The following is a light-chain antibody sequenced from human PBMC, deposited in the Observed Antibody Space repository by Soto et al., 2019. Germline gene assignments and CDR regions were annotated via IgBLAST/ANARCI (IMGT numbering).Light chain of an antibody. J-gene: IGLJ2*01. CDR3: AVWHDSLSRVV. CDR2: RTD. Sequence: QSVLTQPPSVSGTPGQRVAISCSGSSSNIGSNSIYWYQHLPGTAPKLVIYRTDQRPSWVPDRFSGSKSATSASLVISGLRSEDEADYYGAVWHDSLSRVVFGGGTKLTVL. CDR1: SSNIGSNS. V-gene: IGLV1-47*01.